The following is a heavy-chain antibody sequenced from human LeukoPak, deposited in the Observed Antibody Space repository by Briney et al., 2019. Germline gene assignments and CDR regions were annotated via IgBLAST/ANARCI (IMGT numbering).Heavy chain of an antibody. CDR2: ISYDGSNK. CDR3: ARDSGGRPGYLQH. CDR1: GLTFSNYA. J-gene: IGHJ1*01. Sequence: GGSLRLSCAASGLTFSNYAIHWVRQAPGKGLEWLAAISYDGSNKYYADSVKGRFTISRDNSKNTLYLQMNSLRAEDTAVYYCARDSGGRPGYLQHLGQGTLVTVSS. D-gene: IGHD6-19*01. V-gene: IGHV3-30*04.